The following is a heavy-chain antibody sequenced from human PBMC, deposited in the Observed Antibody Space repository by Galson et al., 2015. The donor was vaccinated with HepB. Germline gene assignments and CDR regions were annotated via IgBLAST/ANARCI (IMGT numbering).Heavy chain of an antibody. J-gene: IGHJ6*04. CDR3: LGSQAPLHMPLDV. D-gene: IGHD2-2*01. CDR1: GFTFSSYS. CDR2: ISSSSSYI. V-gene: IGHV3-21*01. Sequence: SLRLSCAASGFTFSSYSMNWVRQAPGKGLEWVSSISSSSSYIYYADSVKGRFTISRDNAKNSLYLQMNSLRAEDTAVYYCLGSQAPLHMPLDVWGKGTTVTVSS.